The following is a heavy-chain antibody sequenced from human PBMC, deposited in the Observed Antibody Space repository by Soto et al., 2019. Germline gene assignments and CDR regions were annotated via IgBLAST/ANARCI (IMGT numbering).Heavy chain of an antibody. CDR2: INPKSGGT. Sequence: ASVKVSCKASGYSFTDYHIHWVRRAPGQGLEWLGRINPKSGGTSTAQKFQGWVTMTTDTSISTASMELTRLTSDDTAIYYCARGDSTDCSNGVCSFFYNHDMDVWGQGTTVTVSS. D-gene: IGHD2-8*01. J-gene: IGHJ6*02. V-gene: IGHV1-2*04. CDR3: ARGDSTDCSNGVCSFFYNHDMDV. CDR1: GYSFTDYH.